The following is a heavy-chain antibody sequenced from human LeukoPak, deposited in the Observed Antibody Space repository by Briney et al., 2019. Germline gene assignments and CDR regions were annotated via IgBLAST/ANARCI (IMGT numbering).Heavy chain of an antibody. CDR2: IYSGGST. D-gene: IGHD3-10*01. Sequence: GGSLRLSCAASRFTVSSNYMSWVRQAPGKGLEWVSVIYSGGSTYYADSVKGRFTISRHNSKNTLYLQMNSLRAEDTAVYYCARELITMVRGVIYYYYGMDVWGQGTTVTVSS. CDR1: RFTVSSNY. J-gene: IGHJ6*02. CDR3: ARELITMVRGVIYYYYGMDV. V-gene: IGHV3-53*04.